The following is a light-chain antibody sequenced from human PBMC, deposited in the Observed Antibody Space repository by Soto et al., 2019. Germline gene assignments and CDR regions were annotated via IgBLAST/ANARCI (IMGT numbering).Light chain of an antibody. Sequence: DVQMTQSPSTLSASAGDRVTITCRASQSVTSWLAWYQQKPGKAPKVLIYDASSLESGVPSRFSGSGSGTDFTLTIRSLQTDDFAIDYCQHYISYPRTFGQGTKVEIK. J-gene: IGKJ1*01. CDR2: DAS. CDR1: QSVTSW. CDR3: QHYISYPRT. V-gene: IGKV1-5*01.